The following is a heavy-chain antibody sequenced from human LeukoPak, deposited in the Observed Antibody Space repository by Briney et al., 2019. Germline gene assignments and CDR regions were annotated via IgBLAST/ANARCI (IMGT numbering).Heavy chain of an antibody. CDR2: IIRSISTK. D-gene: IGHD3-3*01. J-gene: IGHJ5*02. V-gene: IGHV3-48*03. Sequence: GTLSLSSAASGFNFISYDRNWVRQAPGNGLEWISYIIRSISTKYYAYSVKGRITISKDTTKNSLCLQMNSLRAEDTAVYYCARVDEWNWFDTGGKGPLVTVFS. CDR1: GFNFISYD. CDR3: ARVDEWNWFDT.